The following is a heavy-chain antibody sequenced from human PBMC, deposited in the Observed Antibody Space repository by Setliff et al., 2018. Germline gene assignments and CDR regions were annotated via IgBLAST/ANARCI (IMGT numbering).Heavy chain of an antibody. V-gene: IGHV4-39*01. CDR2: IHYSGNT. CDR3: ARTGTYRYFDY. J-gene: IGHJ4*02. CDR1: GFSINSGTHF. D-gene: IGHD1-1*01. Sequence: KTSETLSLTCTVSGFSINSGTHFWGWIRQPPGKGLEWIGRIHYSGNTYYNASLKSRVIISVDTAQNQFSLSLSSVTAADTAVYYCARTGTYRYFDYWGQGTLVTVS.